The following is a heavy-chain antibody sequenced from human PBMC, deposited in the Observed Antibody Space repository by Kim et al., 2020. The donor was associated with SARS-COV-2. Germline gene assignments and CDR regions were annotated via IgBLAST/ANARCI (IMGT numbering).Heavy chain of an antibody. D-gene: IGHD3-16*01. V-gene: IGHV4-34*01. Sequence: SETLSLTCAVYGGSFSGYYWSWIRQPPGKGLEWIGEIDHGGSTNYSPSLKSRVTISVDTSKNHFSLKLNSMTAADTAVYYCARGLRGGAALWGQGTLVPV. CDR3: ARGLRGGAAL. CDR2: IDHGGST. J-gene: IGHJ4*02. CDR1: GGSFSGYY.